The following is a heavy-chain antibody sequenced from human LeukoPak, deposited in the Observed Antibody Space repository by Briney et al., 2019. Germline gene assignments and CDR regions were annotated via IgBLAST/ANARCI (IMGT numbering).Heavy chain of an antibody. Sequence: GGSLRLSCAASGFTFSSYEINWVRQAPGKGLEWVSYITGGSTTIYYADSVKGRFTISRDNAKNSLYLQLNSLRPEDTALYYCSTEPRSLLYWGHGTLVTVSS. CDR3: STEPRSLLY. CDR1: GFTFSSYE. D-gene: IGHD4-17*01. V-gene: IGHV3-48*03. CDR2: ITGGSTTI. J-gene: IGHJ4*01.